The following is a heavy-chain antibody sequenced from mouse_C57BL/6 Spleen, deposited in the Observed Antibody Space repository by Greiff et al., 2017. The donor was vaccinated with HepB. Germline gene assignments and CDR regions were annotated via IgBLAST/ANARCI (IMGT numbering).Heavy chain of an antibody. CDR1: GYAFSSSW. CDR2: IYPGDGDT. V-gene: IGHV1-82*01. D-gene: IGHD2-2*01. CDR3: ARLVTTRYYYAMDY. J-gene: IGHJ4*01. Sequence: VQLQQSGPELVKPGASVKISCKASGYAFSSSWMNWVKQRPGKGLEWIGRIYPGDGDTNYNGKFKGKATLTADKSSSTAYMQLSSLTSEDSAVYFCARLVTTRYYYAMDYWGQGTSVTVSS.